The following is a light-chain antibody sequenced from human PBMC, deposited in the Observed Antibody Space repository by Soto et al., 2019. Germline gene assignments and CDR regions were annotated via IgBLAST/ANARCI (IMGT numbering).Light chain of an antibody. CDR3: SAWDDSLRGVL. V-gene: IGLV1-44*01. Sequence: QSVLTQPPSASGTPGQRVTISCSGSSSNIGSNTVNWYQQLPGKAPKLLIYSKNQRPSGVPDRFSGSKSGTSASLAISGLQSEDEADYYCSAWDDSLRGVLFGGGTKLTVL. CDR1: SSNIGSNT. CDR2: SKN. J-gene: IGLJ3*02.